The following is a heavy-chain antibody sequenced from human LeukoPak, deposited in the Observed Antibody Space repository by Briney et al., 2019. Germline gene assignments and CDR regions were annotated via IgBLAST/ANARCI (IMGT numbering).Heavy chain of an antibody. Sequence: GGSLRLSCAASGFTFDDYAMHWVRHAPGKGLEWVSGINWNSGGIGYADSVRGRFTISRDNAKNSLYLQMNSLRAEDTAVYYCARSVDTALRDDYWGQGTLVTVSS. V-gene: IGHV3-9*01. CDR2: INWNSGGI. CDR1: GFTFDDYA. CDR3: ARSVDTALRDDY. D-gene: IGHD5-18*01. J-gene: IGHJ4*02.